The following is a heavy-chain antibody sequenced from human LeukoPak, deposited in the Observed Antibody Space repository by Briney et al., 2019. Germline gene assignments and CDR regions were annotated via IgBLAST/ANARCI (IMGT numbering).Heavy chain of an antibody. CDR1: GDSISSYY. CDR3: ARNRDYGDYFDY. V-gene: IGHV4-59*01. J-gene: IGHJ4*02. Sequence: PSETLSLTCTVSGDSISSYYWSWIRQPPGKGLEWIGYIYYSGSTNYNPSLKSRVTISVDTPKNQFSLKLSSVTAADTAVYYCARNRDYGDYFDYWGQGTLVTVSS. D-gene: IGHD4-17*01. CDR2: IYYSGST.